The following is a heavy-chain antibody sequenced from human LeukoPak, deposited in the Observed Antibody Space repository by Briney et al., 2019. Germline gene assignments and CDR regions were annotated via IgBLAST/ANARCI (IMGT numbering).Heavy chain of an antibody. J-gene: IGHJ4*02. CDR3: AREESIGRYQFLHDS. CDR2: INPSGGST. D-gene: IGHD1-26*01. Sequence: ASVKVSCKASGYSFTSYYIHWVRLAPGQGLEWMGVINPSGGSTKYAQKFQGRVTMTTDTSTSTAYMELRSLTSDDTAVYYCAREESIGRYQFLHDSWGQGTLVTVSS. V-gene: IGHV1-46*01. CDR1: GYSFTSYY.